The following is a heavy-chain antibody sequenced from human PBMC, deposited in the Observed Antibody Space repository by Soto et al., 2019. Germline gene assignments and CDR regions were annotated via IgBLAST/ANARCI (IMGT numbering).Heavy chain of an antibody. CDR1: EFTFSDYA. CDR2: ISAGGSST. CDR3: AKDSVRIPIGWFDP. Sequence: GGSLRLSCAASEFTFSDYAMNWVRQAPGKGLEWVSAISAGGSSTYYADSVRGRFTISRDDSKNTLYLQMNSLRDDDTAIYYCAKDSVRIPIGWFDPWGQGTLVTVSS. D-gene: IGHD3-10*01. J-gene: IGHJ5*02. V-gene: IGHV3-23*01.